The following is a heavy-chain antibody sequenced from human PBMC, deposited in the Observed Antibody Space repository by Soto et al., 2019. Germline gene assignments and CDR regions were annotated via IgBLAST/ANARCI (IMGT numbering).Heavy chain of an antibody. V-gene: IGHV4-34*01. CDR3: ARLAGWQWPEDRPYYFDY. D-gene: IGHD6-19*01. CDR2: INHSGST. CDR1: GGSFSGYY. Sequence: QVQLQQWGAGLLKPSETLSLTCAVYGGSFSGYYWSWIRQPPGKGLEWIGEINHSGSTNYNPSLKSRVTISVDTSKNQFSLKLSSVTAADTAVYYCARLAGWQWPEDRPYYFDYWGQGTLVTVSS. J-gene: IGHJ4*02.